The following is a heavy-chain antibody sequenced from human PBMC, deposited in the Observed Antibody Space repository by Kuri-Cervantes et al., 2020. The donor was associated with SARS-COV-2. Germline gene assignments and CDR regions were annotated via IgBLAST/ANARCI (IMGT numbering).Heavy chain of an antibody. CDR2: IYYSGST. J-gene: IGHJ4*02. V-gene: IGHV4-38-2*01. D-gene: IGHD6-13*01. Sequence: ESLKISCAASGFTFSSYAMSWVRQPPGKGLEWIGSIYYSGSTYYNPSLKSRVTISVDTSKNQFSLKLSSVTAADTAVYYCARVPIAAPEYWGQGTLVTVSS. CDR3: ARVPIAAPEY. CDR1: GFTFSSYA.